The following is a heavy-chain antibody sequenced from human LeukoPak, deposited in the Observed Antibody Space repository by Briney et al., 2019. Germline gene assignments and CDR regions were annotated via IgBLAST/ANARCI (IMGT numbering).Heavy chain of an antibody. D-gene: IGHD2-15*01. CDR3: ARDVVDGDAFDI. CDR2: IYYSGST. V-gene: IGHV4-61*01. J-gene: IGHJ3*02. Sequence: SETLSLTCTVSGGSFSSGSYYWSWIRQPPGKGLEWIGYIYYSGSTNYNPSLKSRVTISVDTSKNQFSLKLSSVTAADTAVYYCARDVVDGDAFDIWGQGTMVTVSS. CDR1: GGSFSSGSYY.